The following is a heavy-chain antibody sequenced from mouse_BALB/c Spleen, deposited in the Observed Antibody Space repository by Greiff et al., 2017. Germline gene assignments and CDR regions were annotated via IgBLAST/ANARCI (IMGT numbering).Heavy chain of an antibody. Sequence: EVKVVESGGGLVQPGGSRKLSCAASGFTFSSFGMHWVRQAPEKGLEWVAYISSGSSTIYYADTVKGRFTISRDNPKNTLFLQMTSLRSEDTAMYYCARATTVVATNYFDYWGQGTTLTVSS. CDR3: ARATTVVATNYFDY. CDR1: GFTFSSFG. J-gene: IGHJ2*01. V-gene: IGHV5-17*02. CDR2: ISSGSSTI. D-gene: IGHD1-1*01.